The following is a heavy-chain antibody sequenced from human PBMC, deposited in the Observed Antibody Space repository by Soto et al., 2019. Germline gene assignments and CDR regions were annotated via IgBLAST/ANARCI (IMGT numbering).Heavy chain of an antibody. D-gene: IGHD1-26*01. CDR1: GDSVSSDRYF. CDR3: ARIVVGATVDL. CDR2: ISYTGDT. V-gene: IGHV4-61*01. J-gene: IGHJ5*02. Sequence: QVQLRESGPGLLKASETLSLTCSVSGDSVSSDRYFWTWLRQPPGKGLEWIAYISYTGDTNYNPSLKSRVTISVDTSRNQFSLTLTSVTAADTAVYFCARIVVGATVDLWGQGSLVTVSS.